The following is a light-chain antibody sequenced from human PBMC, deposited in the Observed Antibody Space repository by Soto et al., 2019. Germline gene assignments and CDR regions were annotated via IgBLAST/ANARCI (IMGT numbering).Light chain of an antibody. J-gene: IGLJ2*01. CDR1: RGSIASNY. CDR2: EDN. Sequence: NFMLTQPHSVSESPGKTVTISCTGSRGSIASNYVQWYQQRPGSAPTTVIYEDNQRPSGVPDRFSGSIDSSSNSASLTISRLKTEDEADYYCQSYDSSNVVFGGGTKRTVL. V-gene: IGLV6-57*02. CDR3: QSYDSSNVV.